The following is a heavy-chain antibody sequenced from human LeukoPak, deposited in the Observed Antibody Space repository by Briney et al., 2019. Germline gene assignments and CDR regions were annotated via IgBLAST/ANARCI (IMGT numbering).Heavy chain of an antibody. D-gene: IGHD4-17*01. Sequence: SETLSLTCSVSGGSISSTGHYWGWIRQSPEKGLDWIGSIYSNGNTYYNPSVKSRVTMSVDTSKNQFSLKLTTMTAAETAVNYCARSATVTTGYFDYWGQGALVTVSS. CDR3: ARSATVTTGYFDY. CDR2: IYSNGNT. CDR1: GGSISSTGHY. J-gene: IGHJ4*02. V-gene: IGHV4-39*07.